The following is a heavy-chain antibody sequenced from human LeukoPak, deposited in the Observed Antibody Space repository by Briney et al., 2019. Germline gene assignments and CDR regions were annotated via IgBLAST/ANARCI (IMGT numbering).Heavy chain of an antibody. V-gene: IGHV1-69*04. D-gene: IGHD3-9*01. J-gene: IGHJ5*02. Sequence: ASVKVSCKASGGTFSSYAISWVRQAPGQGLEWMGRIIPILGIANYAQKFQGRVTITADESTSTAYMELSSLRSEDTAVYYCARVERRLDWFDPWGQGTLVTVSS. CDR3: ARVERRLDWFDP. CDR1: GGTFSSYA. CDR2: IIPILGIA.